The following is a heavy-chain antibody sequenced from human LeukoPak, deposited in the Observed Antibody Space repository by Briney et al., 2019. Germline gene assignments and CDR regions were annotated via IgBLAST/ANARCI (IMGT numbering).Heavy chain of an antibody. CDR2: IIPILGIA. Sequence: ASVKVSCKASGGTFSSYAISWVRQAPGQGLEWMGRIIPILGIANYAQKFQGRVTITADKSTSTAYMELSSLRSEDTAVYYCARGAGYYDSSGYPDYWGQGTLVTVSS. J-gene: IGHJ4*02. D-gene: IGHD3-22*01. V-gene: IGHV1-69*04. CDR3: ARGAGYYDSSGYPDY. CDR1: GGTFSSYA.